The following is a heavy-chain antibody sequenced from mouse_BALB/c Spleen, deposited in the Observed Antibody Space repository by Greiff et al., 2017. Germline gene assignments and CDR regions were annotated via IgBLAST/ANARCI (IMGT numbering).Heavy chain of an antibody. J-gene: IGHJ4*01. CDR3: ARLAPTSAMDY. D-gene: IGHD1-1*01. V-gene: IGHV5-9-4*01. CDR2: ISSGGSYT. CDR1: GFTFSSYA. Sequence: EVKLMESGGGLVKPGGSLKLSCAASGFTFSSYAMSWVRQSPEKRLEWVAEISSGGSYTYYPDTVTGRFTISRDNAKNTLYLEMSSLRSEDTAMYYCARLAPTSAMDYWGQGTSVTVTS.